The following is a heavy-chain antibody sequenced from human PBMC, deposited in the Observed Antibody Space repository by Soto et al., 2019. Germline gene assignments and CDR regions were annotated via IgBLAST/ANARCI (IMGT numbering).Heavy chain of an antibody. CDR2: IYWDDDK. J-gene: IGHJ4*02. CDR1: GFSLSTSGVT. Sequence: SGPTLVNPTQTLTLTCTFSGFSLSTSGVTVAWFRQPPGKALEWLGIIYWDDDKRYSPSLRGRVTITKDTSRNQVVLTMTNMDPVVTATYFCAHNSSAVAGPLIDSWGQGTLVTVSS. D-gene: IGHD6-19*01. V-gene: IGHV2-5*02. CDR3: AHNSSAVAGPLIDS.